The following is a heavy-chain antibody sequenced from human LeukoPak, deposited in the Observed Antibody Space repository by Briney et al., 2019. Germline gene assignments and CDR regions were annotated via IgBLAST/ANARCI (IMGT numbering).Heavy chain of an antibody. V-gene: IGHV3-21*01. J-gene: IGHJ4*02. CDR2: ISSSSSYI. CDR1: GFTFSSYS. CDR3: ARVWSDCYVANCYISEY. D-gene: IGHD3-3*01. Sequence: GGSLRLSCAASGFTFSSYSMNWVRQAPGERLEWVSSISSSSSYIYYADSVKGRFTISRDDAKDSLFLKINSLRAEDTAVYYCARVWSDCYVANCYISEYWGQGTLVTVSS.